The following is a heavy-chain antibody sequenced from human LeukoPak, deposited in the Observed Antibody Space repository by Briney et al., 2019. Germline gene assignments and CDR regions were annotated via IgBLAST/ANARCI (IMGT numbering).Heavy chain of an antibody. D-gene: IGHD5-18*01. V-gene: IGHV3-33*01. Sequence: GGALRLCCAAPGFTFSSYGMHWVRQAPGKGLERVAVIWYDGSNKYYADSVKGRFTISRDNSKNTLYLQMNSLRAEDTAVYYCARDRVDTAMVTFQCDYWGQGTLVSVSS. CDR2: IWYDGSNK. J-gene: IGHJ4*02. CDR1: GFTFSSYG. CDR3: ARDRVDTAMVTFQCDY.